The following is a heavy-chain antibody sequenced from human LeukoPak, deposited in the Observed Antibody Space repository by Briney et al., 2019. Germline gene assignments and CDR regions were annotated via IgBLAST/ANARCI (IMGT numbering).Heavy chain of an antibody. J-gene: IGHJ6*03. CDR3: TRPWQRRYYMDV. Sequence: TSETLSLTCAVYGGSFSGYYWNWIRQPPGKGLEWIGEINHSGTIKYNPSLKSRVTMSVDTSKNEFSLKLSSVTAADTAVYYCTRPWQRRYYMDVWGKGTTVAVSS. CDR1: GGSFSGYY. CDR2: INHSGTI. V-gene: IGHV4-34*01.